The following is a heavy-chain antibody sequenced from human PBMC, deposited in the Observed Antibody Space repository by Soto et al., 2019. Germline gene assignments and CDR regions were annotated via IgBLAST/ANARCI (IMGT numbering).Heavy chain of an antibody. CDR1: GFTFSSYG. CDR3: ANDLMGVPVVTDAFDI. D-gene: IGHD2-8*02. J-gene: IGHJ3*02. CDR2: ISYDGSSK. V-gene: IGHV3-30*18. Sequence: QVQLVESGGGVVQPGRSLRLSCAASGFTFSSYGMHWVRQAPGKGLEWVSVISYDGSSKYYANSVKGRFTISRDNSKNTPYLQLNSLRAEDTAVYYCANDLMGVPVVTDAFDIWGQGTMVTVSS.